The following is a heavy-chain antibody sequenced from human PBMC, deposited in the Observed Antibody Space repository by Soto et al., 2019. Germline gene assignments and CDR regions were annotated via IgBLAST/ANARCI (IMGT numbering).Heavy chain of an antibody. V-gene: IGHV1-69*13. D-gene: IGHD3-3*01. CDR3: ARLGDVTEWRLDP. Sequence: SVKVSCKTSGDTFDTFAISWVRQAPGQGLEWMGGIIPIFRTPDYTQKFQGRVTITADVSTSTAYMELSSLRSEDTAVYYCARLGDVTEWRLDPWGQGSLVTVSS. J-gene: IGHJ5*02. CDR1: GDTFDTFA. CDR2: IIPIFRTP.